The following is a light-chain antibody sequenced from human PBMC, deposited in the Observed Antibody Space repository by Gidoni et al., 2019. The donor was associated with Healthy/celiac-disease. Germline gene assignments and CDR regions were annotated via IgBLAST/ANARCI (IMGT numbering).Light chain of an antibody. Sequence: DIQMTHSPSSLSASVGDRVPITCRASQSITIYLNWYQQKPGKAPKLLIYAESSLQSGVPSRLSGSGSGTDFTLTISSLQPEDFATYYCQQSYSTPRTFGQGTKVEIK. CDR1: QSITIY. CDR3: QQSYSTPRT. V-gene: IGKV1-39*01. CDR2: AES. J-gene: IGKJ1*01.